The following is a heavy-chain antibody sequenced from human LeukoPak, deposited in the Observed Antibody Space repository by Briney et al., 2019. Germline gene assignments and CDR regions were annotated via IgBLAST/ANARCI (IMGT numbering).Heavy chain of an antibody. D-gene: IGHD3-10*01. CDR2: INPNSGGT. CDR3: AKDREYYYGSGSLRNWFDP. Sequence: GASVKVSCKASGYTFTGYYMHWVRQAPGQGLEWMGWINPNSGGTNYAQKFQGRVTMTRDTSISTAYMELSRLRSDDTAVYYCAKDREYYYGSGSLRNWFDPWGQGTLVTVSS. V-gene: IGHV1-2*02. CDR1: GYTFTGYY. J-gene: IGHJ5*02.